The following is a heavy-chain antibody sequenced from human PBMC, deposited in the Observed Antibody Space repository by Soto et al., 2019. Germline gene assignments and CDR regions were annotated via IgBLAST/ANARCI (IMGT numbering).Heavy chain of an antibody. V-gene: IGHV4-30-2*01. CDR3: ARDLWGYCGTDCYPLDV. D-gene: IGHD2-21*02. CDR1: GGSISSGDYS. Sequence: SETLSLTCTVSGGSISSGDYSWTWIRQPPGKGLEWIGYIYHSGSTYYNPSLKSRVTISVDTSKNQFSLKLNSVTAADTAVYYCARDLWGYCGTDCYPLDVWGQGTTVTVSS. J-gene: IGHJ6*02. CDR2: IYHSGST.